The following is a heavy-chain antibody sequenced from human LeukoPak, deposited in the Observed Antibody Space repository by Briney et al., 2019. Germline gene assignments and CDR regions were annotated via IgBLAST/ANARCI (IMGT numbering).Heavy chain of an antibody. J-gene: IGHJ4*02. CDR1: GGTFSSYA. CDR2: IIPIFGTA. D-gene: IGHD4-17*01. Sequence: SVKVSCKASGGTFSSYAISWVRQAPGQGLEWMGGIIPIFGTANYAQKFQGRVTITADESTSTAYMELSSLRSEDTAVYYCARETTTVTTVAVFDYWGQGTLVTVSS. CDR3: ARETTTVTTVAVFDY. V-gene: IGHV1-69*13.